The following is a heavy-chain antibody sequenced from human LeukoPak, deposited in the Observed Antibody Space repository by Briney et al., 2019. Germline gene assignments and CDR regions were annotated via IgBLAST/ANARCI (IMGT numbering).Heavy chain of an antibody. CDR2: ISSNSSTI. CDR1: GFTFSSYG. D-gene: IGHD2-21*02. V-gene: IGHV3-48*01. J-gene: IGHJ4*02. Sequence: GGSLRLSCAASGFTFSSYGIHWVRQAPGKGLEWVLYISSNSSTIYYADSVKGRFTISRDNAKNSLYLQMNSLRAEDTAVYYCARVRAYCGGDCSYYFDYWGQGTLVTVSS. CDR3: ARVRAYCGGDCSYYFDY.